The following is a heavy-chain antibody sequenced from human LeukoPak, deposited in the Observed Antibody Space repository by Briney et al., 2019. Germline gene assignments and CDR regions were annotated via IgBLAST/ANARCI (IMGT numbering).Heavy chain of an antibody. CDR1: GGSFSGYY. CDR3: ARGSPTRELRMEDASTGTDY. J-gene: IGHJ4*02. V-gene: IGHV4-34*01. Sequence: SETLSLTCAVYGGSFSGYYWSWIRQPPGKGLEWIGEINHSGSTNYNPSLKSRVTISVDTSKNQFSLKLSSVTAADTAVYYCARGSPTRELRMEDASTGTDYWGQGTLVTVSS. CDR2: INHSGST. D-gene: IGHD1-26*01.